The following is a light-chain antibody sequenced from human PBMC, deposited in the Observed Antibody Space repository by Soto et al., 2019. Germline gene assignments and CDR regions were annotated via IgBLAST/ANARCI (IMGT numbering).Light chain of an antibody. CDR2: EAS. J-gene: IGKJ1*01. V-gene: IGKV3-11*01. CDR1: EDVSSY. CDR3: QHRSKWPPWT. Sequence: EIVMTQSPTIVSVSPGERATLSCRASEDVSSYLAWYQQRPGQAPRLLIYEASNRATGIPARFSGSGSGTDFTLTISSLEPEDFAFYYCQHRSKWPPWTFGQGTKVDIK.